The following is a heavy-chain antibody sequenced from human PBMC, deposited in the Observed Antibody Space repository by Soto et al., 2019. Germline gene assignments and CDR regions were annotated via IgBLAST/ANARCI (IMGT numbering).Heavy chain of an antibody. V-gene: IGHV1-69*01. CDR2: IIPFLSAT. D-gene: IGHD4-17*01. CDR1: GGHFDRFA. Sequence: VQLVQSGAEVKKPGSSVKVSCRASGGHFDRFALSWLRQAHGQGLEWMGGIIPFLSATTYAHKFQGRVTITADESANTLYLELRSLTSDDTAVYYCARGEDDYGDFGSMDVWGQGTSVTVSS. J-gene: IGHJ6*02. CDR3: ARGEDDYGDFGSMDV.